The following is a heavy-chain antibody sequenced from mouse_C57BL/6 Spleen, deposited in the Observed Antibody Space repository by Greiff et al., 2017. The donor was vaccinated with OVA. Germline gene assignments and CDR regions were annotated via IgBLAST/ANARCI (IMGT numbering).Heavy chain of an antibody. D-gene: IGHD4-1*01. J-gene: IGHJ1*03. CDR2: IDPSDSYT. Sequence: MQLQQPGAELVMPGASVKLSCKASGYTFTSYWMHWVKQRPGQGLEWIGEIDPSDSYTNYNQKFKGKSTLTVDKSSSTAYMQLSSLTSEDSAVYYCARCGLGPPYWYFDVWGTGTTVTVSS. CDR1: GYTFTSYW. CDR3: ARCGLGPPYWYFDV. V-gene: IGHV1-69*01.